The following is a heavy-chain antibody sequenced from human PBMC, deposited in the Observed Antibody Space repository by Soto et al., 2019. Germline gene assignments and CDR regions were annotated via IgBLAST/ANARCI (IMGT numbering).Heavy chain of an antibody. CDR1: GGSISSSTYY. CDR3: ARLNGYCISTNCHGYYGMDV. D-gene: IGHD2-2*03. CDR2: FFIGGNT. V-gene: IGHV4-39*01. Sequence: SETLSLTCTVSGGSISSSTYYWGWMRQPPGKGLEWIASFFIGGNTYYNPSLKSRVTISVDTSKNQFSLKLSSVTAADTAVYYCARLNGYCISTNCHGYYGMDVWGQGTTVTVSS. J-gene: IGHJ6*02.